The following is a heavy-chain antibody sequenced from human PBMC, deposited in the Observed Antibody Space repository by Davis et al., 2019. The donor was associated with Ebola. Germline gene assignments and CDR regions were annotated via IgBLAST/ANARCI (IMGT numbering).Heavy chain of an antibody. CDR3: ARGGELATIGFDY. Sequence: AASVKVSCKASGYTFTSYDINWVRQATGQGLEWMGWMNPNSGNTGYAQKFQGRVTITRDTSASTMYMDLTSLRSEDTAVYYCARGGELATIGFDYWGQGTLVTVSS. J-gene: IGHJ4*02. D-gene: IGHD5-24*01. CDR2: MNPNSGNT. V-gene: IGHV1-8*01. CDR1: GYTFTSYD.